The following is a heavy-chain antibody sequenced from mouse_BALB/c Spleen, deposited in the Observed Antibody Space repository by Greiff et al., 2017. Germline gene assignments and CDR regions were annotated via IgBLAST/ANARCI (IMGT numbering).Heavy chain of an antibody. Sequence: QVQLKQSGAELMKPGASVKISCKATGYTFSSYWIEWVKQRPGHGLEWIGEILPGSGSTNYNEKFKGKATFTADTSSNTAYMQLSSLTSEDSAVYYCARFLITTVVGDAMDYWGQGTSVTVSS. CDR2: ILPGSGST. J-gene: IGHJ4*01. V-gene: IGHV1-9*01. CDR3: ARFLITTVVGDAMDY. CDR1: GYTFSSYW. D-gene: IGHD1-1*01.